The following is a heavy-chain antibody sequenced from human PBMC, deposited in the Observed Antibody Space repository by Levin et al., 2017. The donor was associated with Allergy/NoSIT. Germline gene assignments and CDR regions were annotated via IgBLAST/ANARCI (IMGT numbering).Heavy chain of an antibody. J-gene: IGHJ1*01. V-gene: IGHV3-7*01. CDR3: AREGRPGGVAGFQY. CDR1: GFTFSSYW. D-gene: IGHD2-15*01. Sequence: GGSLRLSFAASGFTFSSYWMSWVRQAPGKGLEWVANINQDGSENNYVDSVKGRFTISRDNAGNSLYLQMNSLRAEDTAVYYCAREGRPGGVAGFQYWGQGTLVTVSS. CDR2: INQDGSEN.